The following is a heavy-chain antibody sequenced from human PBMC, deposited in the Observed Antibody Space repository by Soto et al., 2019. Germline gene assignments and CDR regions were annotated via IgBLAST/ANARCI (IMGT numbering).Heavy chain of an antibody. CDR3: ARSLTTVVTPGYYYGMDV. J-gene: IGHJ6*02. CDR1: GYSLTSYW. D-gene: IGHD4-17*01. V-gene: IGHV5-51*01. Sequence: PGDSLKISCKGSGYSLTSYWIGWVRQMPWKGPEWMGIIYPGDSDTRYSPSFQGQVTISADKSISTAYLQWSSLKASDTAMYYCARSLTTVVTPGYYYGMDVWGQGTTVTVSS. CDR2: IYPGDSDT.